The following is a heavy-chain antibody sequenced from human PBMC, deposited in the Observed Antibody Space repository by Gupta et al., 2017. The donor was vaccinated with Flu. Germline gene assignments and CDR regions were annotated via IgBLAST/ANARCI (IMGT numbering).Heavy chain of an antibody. J-gene: IGHJ4*02. D-gene: IGHD1-26*01. CDR1: AFDVSSYE. CDR3: VRGHWDS. CDR2: INSRGVA. Sequence: VQLVESGGALVQPGGSLRLYWAASAFDVSSYEMKWVSLAPGKGLEWVSFINSRGVAYNTDSVRGRFTISRDNARNSVYLQMNSLRVEDSALYYCVRGHWDSWGQGTLVTVSS. V-gene: IGHV3-48*03.